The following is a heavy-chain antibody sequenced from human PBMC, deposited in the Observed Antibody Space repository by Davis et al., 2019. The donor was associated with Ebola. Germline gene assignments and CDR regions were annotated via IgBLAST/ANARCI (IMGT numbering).Heavy chain of an antibody. V-gene: IGHV3-30-3*01. J-gene: IGHJ3*02. CDR1: GFTFSSYA. Sequence: GESLKISCAASGFTFSSYAMHWVRQAPGKGLEWVAIISYDGNTEYYADSVKGRFTISRDNSKDTLYLQMNSLRADDTAVYYCARITVGPEMKYYDFWSGQLHDAFDIWGQGTMVTVSS. CDR3: ARITVGPEMKYYDFWSGQLHDAFDI. D-gene: IGHD3-3*01. CDR2: ISYDGNTE.